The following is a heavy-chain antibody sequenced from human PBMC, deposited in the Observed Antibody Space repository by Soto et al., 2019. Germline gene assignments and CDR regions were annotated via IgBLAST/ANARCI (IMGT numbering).Heavy chain of an antibody. CDR3: ARVKVPAAILGAFDL. J-gene: IGHJ3*01. Sequence: QVQLVRSGAEMKKPGASVKVSCKASGYTFSTYGITWVRQAPGQGLDWMGWINPFKGDTNSAARFQDRVTMTTDTSTRTAYMELRSLRSDDTAVYYCARVKVPAAILGAFDLWGQGTLVTVSS. D-gene: IGHD2-2*02. V-gene: IGHV1-18*01. CDR1: GYTFSTYG. CDR2: INPFKGDT.